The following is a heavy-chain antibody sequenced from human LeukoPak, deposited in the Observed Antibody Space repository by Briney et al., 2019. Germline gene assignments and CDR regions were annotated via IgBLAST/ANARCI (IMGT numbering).Heavy chain of an antibody. D-gene: IGHD4-17*01. CDR3: ARAVGGDFDAHDY. V-gene: IGHV4-4*02. CDR2: NCHSGST. J-gene: IGHJ4*02. Sequence: PSGTLSLTCAVSGVAISSGNWGSWVRQPPGKGLQWIGENCHSGSTDHNPPFKSRATISVDNSESQLSLTLTSVTAADTAVYYCARAVGGDFDAHDYWGPGTLVTVSS. CDR1: GVAISSGNW.